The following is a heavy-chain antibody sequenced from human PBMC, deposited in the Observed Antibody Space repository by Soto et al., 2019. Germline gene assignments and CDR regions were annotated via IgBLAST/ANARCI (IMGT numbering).Heavy chain of an antibody. CDR1: VFTCSRYE. V-gene: IGHV3-48*03. Sequence: HPWWSLRLSCSASVFTCSRYEMNWFRQAPGKGLEWVSYISSSGSTIYYADSVKGRFTISRDNAKNSLYLQMNSLRAEDTAVYYCARVGYDFWSGYYGSVYGMDVWGQGTTVTVSS. D-gene: IGHD3-3*01. CDR3: ARVGYDFWSGYYGSVYGMDV. J-gene: IGHJ6*02. CDR2: ISSSGSTI.